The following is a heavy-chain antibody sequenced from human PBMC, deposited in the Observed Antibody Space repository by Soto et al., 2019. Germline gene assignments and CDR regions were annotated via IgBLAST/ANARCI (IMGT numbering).Heavy chain of an antibody. CDR2: IMPIFATP. Sequence: QVQLMQSGAEVKKPGSSVKVSCKASGGTFSTSAISWVRQAPGEGLEWVGGIMPIFATPDYAQKSQGRVTISADESTATAYLELTSLTTDDTAVYYCARDKDRQQLGGNYYFVLDVWGQGTAITGSS. D-gene: IGHD3-3*02. V-gene: IGHV1-69*12. J-gene: IGHJ6*02. CDR3: ARDKDRQQLGGNYYFVLDV. CDR1: GGTFSTSA.